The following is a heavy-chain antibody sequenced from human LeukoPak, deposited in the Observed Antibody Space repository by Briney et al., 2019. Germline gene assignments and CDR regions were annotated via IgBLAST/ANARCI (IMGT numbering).Heavy chain of an antibody. CDR2: INPNSGGT. CDR3: ASSSSSWPDYYYYYYMDV. V-gene: IGHV1-2*02. D-gene: IGHD6-13*01. Sequence: ASVKVSCKASGYTFTGYYMHWVRQAPGQGLEWMGWINPNSGGTNYAQKFQGRVTMTRDTTISTAYMELSRLRSDDTAVYYCASSSSSWPDYYYYYYMDVWGKGTTVTVSS. J-gene: IGHJ6*03. CDR1: GYTFTGYY.